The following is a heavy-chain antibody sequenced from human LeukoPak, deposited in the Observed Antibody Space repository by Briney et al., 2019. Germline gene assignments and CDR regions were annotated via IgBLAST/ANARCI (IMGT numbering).Heavy chain of an antibody. J-gene: IGHJ2*01. Sequence: SETLSLTCTVSGGSISSYYWSWIRQPPGKGLEWIGYIYYSGSTNYNPSLKSRVTISVDTSKNQFSLKLSSVTAADTAVYYCARDPGYYDSSGYLNYWYFDLWGRGTLVTVSS. CDR1: GGSISSYY. CDR3: ARDPGYYDSSGYLNYWYFDL. V-gene: IGHV4-59*01. CDR2: IYYSGST. D-gene: IGHD3-22*01.